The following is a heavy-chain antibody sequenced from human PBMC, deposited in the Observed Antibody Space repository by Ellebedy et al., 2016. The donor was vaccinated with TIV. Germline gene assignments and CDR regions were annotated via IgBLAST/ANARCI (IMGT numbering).Heavy chain of an antibody. V-gene: IGHV4-59*08. Sequence: SETLSLTCTVSGGSIRSNYWSWIRQPPGKGLEWIGYIYYNWGTSYNPSLKSRVTISIDTSKNQFSLQLSSVTAADTAVYYCARWWDGDYLPHYYYLDVWGRGTPVSVSS. CDR1: GGSIRSNY. CDR2: IYYNWGT. J-gene: IGHJ6*03. CDR3: ARWWDGDYLPHYYYLDV. D-gene: IGHD4-17*01.